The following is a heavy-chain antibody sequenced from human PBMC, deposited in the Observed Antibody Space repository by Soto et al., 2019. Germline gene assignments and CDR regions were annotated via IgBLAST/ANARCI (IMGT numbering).Heavy chain of an antibody. V-gene: IGHV3-53*01. CDR1: GFTVSNNY. J-gene: IGHJ4*02. Sequence: GGSLRLSCVASGFTVSNNYMSWVRQAPGRGLEWVSAISNTGSTYYAGSVKGRSTISRDSSTNTLYLEVNSLRADDTAVYYCAKVNVVVVAATFEYEYYFEYWGQGTLVTVSS. CDR2: ISNTGST. CDR3: AKVNVVVVAATFEYEYYFEY. D-gene: IGHD2-15*01.